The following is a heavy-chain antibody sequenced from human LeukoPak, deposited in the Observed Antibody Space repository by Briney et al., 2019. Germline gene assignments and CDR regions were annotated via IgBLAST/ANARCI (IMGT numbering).Heavy chain of an antibody. CDR2: ISSSGSTI. D-gene: IGHD3-9*01. CDR3: ARVDYDILTCYYTSLSRNWFDL. V-gene: IGHV3-11*01. Sequence: SXXLSXAASGFTFSDYYMSWVRQAPGKGLEWVSYISSSGSTIYYADSVKGRFTISRDNAKNSLYLQMNSLRAEDTAVYYCARVDYDILTCYYTSLSRNWFDLWGQGTLVTVSS. J-gene: IGHJ5*02. CDR1: GFTFSDYY.